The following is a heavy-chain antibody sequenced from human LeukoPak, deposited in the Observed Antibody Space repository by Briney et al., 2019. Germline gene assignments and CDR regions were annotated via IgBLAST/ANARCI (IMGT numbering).Heavy chain of an antibody. Sequence: GGSLRLSCAASGFTFSSYSMNWVRQAPGKGLEWVSSISSSSSYIYCADSVKGRFTISRDNAKNSLYLQMNGLRAEDTAVYYCARATTYYDILTGYTPVDAFDIWGQGTMVTISS. CDR3: ARATTYYDILTGYTPVDAFDI. CDR1: GFTFSSYS. V-gene: IGHV3-21*01. J-gene: IGHJ3*02. D-gene: IGHD3-9*01. CDR2: ISSSSSYI.